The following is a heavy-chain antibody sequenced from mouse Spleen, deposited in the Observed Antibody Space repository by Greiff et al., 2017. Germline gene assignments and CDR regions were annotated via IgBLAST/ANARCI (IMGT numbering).Heavy chain of an antibody. CDR1: GYTFTSYW. CDR2: IDPSDSYT. V-gene: IGHV1-69*01. Sequence: VQRVESGAELVMPGASVKLSCKASGYTFTSYWMHWVKQRPGQGLEWIGEIDPSDSYTNYNQKFKGKATLTVDKSSSTAYMQLSSLTSEDSAVYYCARLTGGFDYWGQGTTLTVSS. D-gene: IGHD4-1*01. CDR3: ARLTGGFDY. J-gene: IGHJ2*01.